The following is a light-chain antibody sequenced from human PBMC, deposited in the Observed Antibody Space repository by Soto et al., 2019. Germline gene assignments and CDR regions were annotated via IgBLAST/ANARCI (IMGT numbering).Light chain of an antibody. V-gene: IGKV3-11*01. J-gene: IGKJ2*01. CDR2: DAS. CDR3: QQRRDWPPKFT. Sequence: EIVLTQSPATLALSPGERATLSCRASQSVSHYLAWYQQRPGQAPRLLIYDASRRATDIPGRFSGSGSGTDFTLTISSLEPEDFAVYYCQQRRDWPPKFTFGQGTKVEIK. CDR1: QSVSHY.